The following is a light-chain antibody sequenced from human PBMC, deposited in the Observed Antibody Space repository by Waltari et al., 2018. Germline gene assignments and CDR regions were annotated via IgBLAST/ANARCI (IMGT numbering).Light chain of an antibody. CDR2: GKN. V-gene: IGLV3-19*01. CDR1: SLRSYY. Sequence: SSELTQDPAVSVALGQTVRITCQGDSLRSYYASWYQQKPGQAPVLVIYGKNNRPSGIPDRFSGSSSGNTASLTITGAQAEDEADYYCNSRDSSGNHLLRVFGGGTKLTVL. CDR3: NSRDSSGNHLLRV. J-gene: IGLJ3*02.